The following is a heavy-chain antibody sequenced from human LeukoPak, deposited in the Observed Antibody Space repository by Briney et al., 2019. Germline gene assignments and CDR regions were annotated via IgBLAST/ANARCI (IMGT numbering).Heavy chain of an antibody. Sequence: GASVKVSCKASGGTFSSYAITWVRQAPGQGLEWMGWISVYNGNTNYAQKLQGRVTMTTDTSTSTAYMELRSLRSDDTAVYYCARTPALNYYDTSGYYHDYWGQGTLVTVSS. D-gene: IGHD3-22*01. CDR2: ISVYNGNT. CDR1: GGTFSSYA. CDR3: ARTPALNYYDTSGYYHDY. J-gene: IGHJ4*02. V-gene: IGHV1-18*01.